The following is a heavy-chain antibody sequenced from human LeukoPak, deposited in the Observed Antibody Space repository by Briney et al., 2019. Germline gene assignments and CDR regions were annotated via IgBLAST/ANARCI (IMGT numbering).Heavy chain of an antibody. V-gene: IGHV4-34*01. Sequence: SETLSLTCAVYGGSFSGYYWSWIRQPPGKGLEWIGEINHSGSTNYNPSLKSRVTISVDTSKAQFSLKLGSVTAADTAVYYCARGLADCSSTSCYVDYWGQGTLVTVSS. D-gene: IGHD2-2*01. CDR1: GGSFSGYY. CDR2: INHSGST. CDR3: ARGLADCSSTSCYVDY. J-gene: IGHJ4*02.